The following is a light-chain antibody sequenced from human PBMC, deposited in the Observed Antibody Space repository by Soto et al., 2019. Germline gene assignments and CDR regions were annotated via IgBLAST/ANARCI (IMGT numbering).Light chain of an antibody. CDR1: SSNIGAGYD. CDR2: GNS. CDR3: QSYDSSLSGPSYV. J-gene: IGLJ1*01. V-gene: IGLV1-40*01. Sequence: LTQPPSVSGAPGQRVTISCTGSSSNIGAGYDVHWYQQLPGAAPKLLIYGNSNRPSGVPDRFSGSKSGTSASLAITGLQAEDEADYYCQSYDSSLSGPSYVFGTGTKVTVL.